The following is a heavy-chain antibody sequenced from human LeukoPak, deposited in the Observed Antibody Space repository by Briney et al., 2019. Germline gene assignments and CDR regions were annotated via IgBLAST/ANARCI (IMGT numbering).Heavy chain of an antibody. Sequence: AVKVSFKSSGYTFTVYYMREVRQAPAQGRDGVGIINPSCGSTDYSHKFQGGVTITRDMSTSTLYMELSRMRSEDRAVYYCASNSGSDLFGFYYYMELWGKGPRLTVSS. CDR3: ASNSGSDLFGFYYYMEL. CDR2: INPSCGST. J-gene: IGHJ6*03. D-gene: IGHD5-12*01. V-gene: IGHV1-46*01. CDR1: GYTFTVYY.